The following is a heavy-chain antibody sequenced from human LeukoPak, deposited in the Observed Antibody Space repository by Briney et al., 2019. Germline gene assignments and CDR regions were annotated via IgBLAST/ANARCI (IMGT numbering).Heavy chain of an antibody. CDR3: TTGNWGPH. J-gene: IGHJ4*02. CDR2: IKRKTDGGTT. D-gene: IGHD7-27*01. Sequence: GGSLRLSCAASGFTFNDAWMNWVRQAPGKGLEWVGRIKRKTDGGTTDYAAPVKGRFTISRDDSKNTLYSQMNSLKTEDTAVYYCTTGNWGPHWGQGTLVTVSS. V-gene: IGHV3-15*07. CDR1: GFTFNDAW.